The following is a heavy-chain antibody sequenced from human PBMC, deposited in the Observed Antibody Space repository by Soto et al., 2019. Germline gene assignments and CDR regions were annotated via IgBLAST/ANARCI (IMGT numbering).Heavy chain of an antibody. J-gene: IGHJ4*02. CDR2: IYHSGST. CDR1: GGSISSSNW. V-gene: IGHV4-4*02. D-gene: IGHD3-22*01. CDR3: ARGSYYDRSLDY. Sequence: SETLSLTCAVSGGSISSSNWWSWVRQPPGKGLEGIGEIYHSGSTNYNQSPKSRVTISVDKSKNQFSLQLSSVTAADTAMYYCARGSYYDRSLDYWGQGTLVTVSS.